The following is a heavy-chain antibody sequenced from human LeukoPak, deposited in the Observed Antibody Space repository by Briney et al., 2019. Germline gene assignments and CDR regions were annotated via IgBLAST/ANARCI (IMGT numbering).Heavy chain of an antibody. CDR3: ARASRWLAFDN. D-gene: IGHD6-19*01. Sequence: GGSLRLSCVASRFTVSNNHMNWVRQAPGKGLEWVSVIYNGDNTYYADSVQGRFTICKDNSKNTLYLQMNSLRREDTAVYFCARASRWLAFDNWGQGTLVTVSS. CDR1: RFTVSNNH. CDR2: IYNGDNT. V-gene: IGHV3-66*01. J-gene: IGHJ4*02.